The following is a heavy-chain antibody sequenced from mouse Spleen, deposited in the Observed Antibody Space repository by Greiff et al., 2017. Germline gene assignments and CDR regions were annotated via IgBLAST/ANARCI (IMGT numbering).Heavy chain of an antibody. D-gene: IGHD2-4*01. CDR3: ARDGGLRRDYYAMDY. CDR1: GFTFSSYY. CDR2: ISSGGGST. Sequence: EVKLVESGGGLVKLGGSLKLSCAASGFTFSSYYMSWVRQTPEKRLEWVATISSGGGSTYYPDSVKGRFTISRDNAKNTLYLQMSSLNSEDTAVYYCARDGGLRRDYYAMDYWGQGTSVTVSS. V-gene: IGHV5-6-4*01. J-gene: IGHJ4*01.